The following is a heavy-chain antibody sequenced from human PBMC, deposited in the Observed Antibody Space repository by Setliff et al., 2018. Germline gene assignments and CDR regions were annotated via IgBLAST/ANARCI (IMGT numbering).Heavy chain of an antibody. CDR3: SRLVRYCTTTTCQRASGGEF. CDR2: ISVYTGHT. D-gene: IGHD2-2*01. CDR1: GYSFSNYD. V-gene: IGHV1-18*01. Sequence: EASVKVSCKASGYSFSNYDIMWVRQAPGQGLEWMGWISVYTGHTKSAQKLHDRVTLTTDTSTSTAYMELRSLGTDDTAVYYCSRLVRYCTTTTCQRASGGEFWGQGTLVTVSS. J-gene: IGHJ4*02.